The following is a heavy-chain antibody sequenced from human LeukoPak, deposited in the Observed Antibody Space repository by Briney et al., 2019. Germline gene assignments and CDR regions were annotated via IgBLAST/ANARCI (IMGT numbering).Heavy chain of an antibody. D-gene: IGHD3-3*01. J-gene: IGHJ3*02. CDR3: AASYYDFRSGYPDAFDI. Sequence: AASVKVSCKASGFTFTSSAMQWVRQARGQRLEWIGWIVVGSGNTNYAQKFQERVTITRDMSTSTAYMELSSLRSEDTAVYYCAASYYDFRSGYPDAFDIWGQGTMVTVSS. CDR1: GFTFTSSA. CDR2: IVVGSGNT. V-gene: IGHV1-58*02.